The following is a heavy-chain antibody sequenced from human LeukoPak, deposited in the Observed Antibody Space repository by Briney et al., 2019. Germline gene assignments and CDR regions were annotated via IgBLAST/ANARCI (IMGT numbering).Heavy chain of an antibody. CDR3: AGQLWFGELLYPFDY. D-gene: IGHD3-10*01. V-gene: IGHV4-4*07. CDR2: IYTSGST. CDR1: GGSISSYY. J-gene: IGHJ4*02. Sequence: SETLSLTCTVSGGSISSYYWSWIRQPAGKGLEWIGRIYTSGSTNYNPSLKSRVTMSVDTSKNQFSLKLSSVTAADTAVYYCAGQLWFGELLYPFDYWGQGTLVTVSS.